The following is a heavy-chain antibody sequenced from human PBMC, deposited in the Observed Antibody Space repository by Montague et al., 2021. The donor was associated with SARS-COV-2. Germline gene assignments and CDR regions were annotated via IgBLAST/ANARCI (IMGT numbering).Heavy chain of an antibody. CDR1: GGSISSYY. J-gene: IGHJ6*02. Sequence: SETLSLTCTVSGGSISSYYWSWIRQPPGKGLEWIGHIYYSGSTNYNPPLKSRVTISVDTSKNQFSLKLSSVTAADTAVYYCARVPYSSSGFFYYYYGIDVWSQGTTVTVSS. CDR2: IYYSGST. D-gene: IGHD6-6*01. CDR3: ARVPYSSSGFFYYYYGIDV. V-gene: IGHV4-59*13.